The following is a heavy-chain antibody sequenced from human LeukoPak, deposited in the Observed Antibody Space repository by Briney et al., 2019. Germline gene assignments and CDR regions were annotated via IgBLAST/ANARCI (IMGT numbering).Heavy chain of an antibody. Sequence: GGSLRLSCAASGFTFSSYAMSWVRQAPGKGLEWVSAISGSGHSTYYADSVKGRFTISRDTSKNTLYLQMNSLRAEDTAVYYCARSVHSSSWYRWFDPWGQGTLVTVSS. D-gene: IGHD6-13*01. J-gene: IGHJ5*02. CDR3: ARSVHSSSWYRWFDP. CDR1: GFTFSSYA. CDR2: ISGSGHST. V-gene: IGHV3-23*01.